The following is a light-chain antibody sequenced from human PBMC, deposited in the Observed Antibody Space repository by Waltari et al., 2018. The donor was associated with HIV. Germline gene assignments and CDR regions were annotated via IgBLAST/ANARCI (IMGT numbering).Light chain of an antibody. CDR3: QQGDRYPFT. CDR1: QGLDAW. J-gene: IGKJ3*01. V-gene: IGKV1-12*01. CDR2: GIS. Sequence: DIQMTQSPSSVSASVGDTVTITCRASQGLDAWLAWYQHKPGMAPKLLIYGISTLESGVPSRCSGSGSGTDFTLTIRSLQPEDFATYFCQQGDRYPFTFGPGTKVDIK.